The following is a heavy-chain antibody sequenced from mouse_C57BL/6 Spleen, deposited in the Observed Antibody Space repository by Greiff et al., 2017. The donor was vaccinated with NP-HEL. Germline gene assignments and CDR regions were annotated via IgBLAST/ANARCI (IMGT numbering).Heavy chain of an antibody. D-gene: IGHD1-1*01. V-gene: IGHV1-82*01. Sequence: QVQLQQSGPELVKPGASVKISCKASGYAFSRSWLNWVKQRPGKGLEWIGRIYPGDGDTNYNGKFKGKATLTADKSSSTAYMQLSSLTSEDSAVYFCARWSTTVVPFDYWGQGTTLTVSS. J-gene: IGHJ2*01. CDR1: GYAFSRSW. CDR2: IYPGDGDT. CDR3: ARWSTTVVPFDY.